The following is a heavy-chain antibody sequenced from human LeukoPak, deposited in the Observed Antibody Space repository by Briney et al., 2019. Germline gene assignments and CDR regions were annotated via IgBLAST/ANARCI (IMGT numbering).Heavy chain of an antibody. CDR3: AREELLWFGHQGWFDP. V-gene: IGHV1-2*02. Sequence: RASVKVSCKASGYTFTGYYMHWVRQAPGQGLEWMGWINPNSGGTNYAQKFQGRVTMTRDTSISTAYMELSRLRSDDTAVYYCAREELLWFGHQGWFDPWGQGTLVTVSS. J-gene: IGHJ5*02. CDR2: INPNSGGT. D-gene: IGHD3-10*01. CDR1: GYTFTGYY.